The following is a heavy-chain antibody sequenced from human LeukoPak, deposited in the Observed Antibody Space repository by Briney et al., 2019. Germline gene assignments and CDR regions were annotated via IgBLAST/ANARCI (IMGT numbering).Heavy chain of an antibody. CDR2: IIPLFGTA. Sequence: SVKVSCKASGGTFSSYAISWVRQAPGQGLEWIGGIIPLFGTANYAQKFQGRVTITADKSPSTAYMELSSLRSEDTAVYYCARDLRRIAAAGRRENWFDPWGQGTLVTVSS. J-gene: IGHJ5*02. CDR3: ARDLRRIAAAGRRENWFDP. V-gene: IGHV1-69*06. D-gene: IGHD6-13*01. CDR1: GGTFSSYA.